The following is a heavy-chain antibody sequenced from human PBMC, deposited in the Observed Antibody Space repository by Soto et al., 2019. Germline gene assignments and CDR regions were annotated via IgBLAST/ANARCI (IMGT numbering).Heavy chain of an antibody. Sequence: PGGSLRLSCAASGFTFSGSAMHWVRQASGKGLEWVGRIRSKANRYATAYSASVKGKFTISRDDSKNTAYLQMNSLESEDTAVYYCSRDDSDWFFNWGRGTLVTVSS. CDR1: GFTFSGSA. J-gene: IGHJ4*02. CDR2: IRSKANRYAT. D-gene: IGHD3-9*01. CDR3: SRDDSDWFFN. V-gene: IGHV3-73*01.